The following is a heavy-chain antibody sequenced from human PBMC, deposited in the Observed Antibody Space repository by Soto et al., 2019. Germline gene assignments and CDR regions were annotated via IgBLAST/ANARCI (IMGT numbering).Heavy chain of an antibody. J-gene: IGHJ6*02. CDR1: GFTFSSYA. Sequence: GGSLRLSCAASGFTFSSYAMSWVRQAPGKGPEWVSAISGSGGSTYYADSVKGRFTISRDNSKNTLYLQMNSLRAEDTAVYYCAKVRGDIAAAGYYYYYGMDVWGQGTTVTVSS. V-gene: IGHV3-23*01. CDR3: AKVRGDIAAAGYYYYYGMDV. CDR2: ISGSGGST. D-gene: IGHD6-13*01.